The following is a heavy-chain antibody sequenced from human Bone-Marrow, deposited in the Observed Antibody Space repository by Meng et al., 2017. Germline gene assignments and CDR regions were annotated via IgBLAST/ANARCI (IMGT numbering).Heavy chain of an antibody. CDR2: MNPNSGNT. Sequence: QVQLVQSXDEVKKPGAXVKVSCKASVYTFTSYDINWVRQATGQGLEWMGWMNPNSGNTGYAQKFQGRVTMTRNTSISTAYMELSSLRSEDTAVYYCARQYSSRGEDYWGQGTLVTVSS. CDR3: ARQYSSRGEDY. D-gene: IGHD6-13*01. V-gene: IGHV1-8*01. J-gene: IGHJ4*02. CDR1: VYTFTSYD.